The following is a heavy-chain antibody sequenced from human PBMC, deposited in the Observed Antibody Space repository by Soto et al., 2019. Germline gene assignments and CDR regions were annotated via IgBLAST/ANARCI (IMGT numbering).Heavy chain of an antibody. CDR3: ARGVVGGDYGPLDS. CDR2: IYHSGST. CDR1: GDSISSTDW. D-gene: IGHD4-17*01. V-gene: IGHV4-4*02. J-gene: IGHJ4*02. Sequence: QVQLQESGPGLVKPSGTLSLTCAVSGDSISSTDWWSWVRQPPGKGLEWIGEIYHSGSTRYNPSLRSRVTISVDKSKNQFALKMSSVTAADTAVYYCARGVVGGDYGPLDSWGQGTPVTVSS.